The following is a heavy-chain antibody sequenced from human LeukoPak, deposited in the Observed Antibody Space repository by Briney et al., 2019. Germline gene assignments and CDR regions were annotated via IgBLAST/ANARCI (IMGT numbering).Heavy chain of an antibody. D-gene: IGHD3-10*01. V-gene: IGHV4-59*08. CDR3: ARHGKTSLSGTGYFDY. CDR1: GGSVSGYC. J-gene: IGHJ4*02. CDR2: ICYPGNT. Sequence: SETLSLTCTVSGGSVSGYCWTWLRQPPGKGLEWIGYICYPGNTIYNPSLERRIAISVDTSKKQFSLNLSSVTDADTAVYYCARHGKTSLSGTGYFDYWDQGTLVTVSS.